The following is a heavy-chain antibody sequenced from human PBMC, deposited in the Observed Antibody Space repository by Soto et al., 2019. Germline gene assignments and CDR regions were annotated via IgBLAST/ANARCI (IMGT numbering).Heavy chain of an antibody. CDR2: ISGSGGST. J-gene: IGHJ5*02. CDR1: GFTFSSYA. V-gene: IGHV3-23*01. D-gene: IGHD3-10*01. CDR3: AKGYITMVRGPEIFDP. Sequence: GGSLRLSCAASGFTFSSYAMSWVRQAPGKGLEWVSAISGSGGSTYYADSVKGRFTISRDNSKNTLYLQMNSLRAEDTAVYYCAKGYITMVRGPEIFDPWGQGTLVTVSS.